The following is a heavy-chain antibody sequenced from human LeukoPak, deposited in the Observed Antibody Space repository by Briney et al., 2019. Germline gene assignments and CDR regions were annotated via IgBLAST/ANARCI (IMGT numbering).Heavy chain of an antibody. J-gene: IGHJ5*02. Sequence: SQTLSLTCAISGDSVSSGSSSWHWIRQSPSRGLEWLGRTYYTSKWTGDSALSVRSRIAITPDASKNQFTLQLNSVTGDDTAVYYCVRRAKGNSYFDPWGQGTLVVVSS. CDR3: VRRAKGNSYFDP. CDR1: GDSVSSGSSS. CDR2: TYYTSKWTG. V-gene: IGHV6-1*01. D-gene: IGHD4-23*01.